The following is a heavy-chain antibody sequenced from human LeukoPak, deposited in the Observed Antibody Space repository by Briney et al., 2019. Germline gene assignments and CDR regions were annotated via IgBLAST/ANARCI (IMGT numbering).Heavy chain of an antibody. D-gene: IGHD3-3*01. CDR2: INPNSGGT. CDR1: GYTFTGYY. J-gene: IGHJ4*02. CDR3: ARTTDFWSGYSISYYFDY. V-gene: IGHV1-2*02. Sequence: ASVKVSCKASGYTFTGYYMHWVRQAPGQGLEWMGWINPNSGGTNYAQKFQGRVTMTRDTSISTAYMELSRLRSDDTAVYYCARTTDFWSGYSISYYFDYWGQGTLVTVSS.